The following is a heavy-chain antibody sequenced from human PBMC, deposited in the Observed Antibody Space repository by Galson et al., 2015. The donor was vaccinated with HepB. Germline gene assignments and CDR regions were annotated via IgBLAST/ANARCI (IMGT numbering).Heavy chain of an antibody. Sequence: PALVKPTQPLTPTCTFSGFSLSTSGVGVGWIRQPPGKALEWLALIYWDEDKRYSPSLKTRLTITKDTSKNQVVLTMTNMDPVDTATYYCAHRRDYGDRFDAFDIWGQGTRVTVSS. D-gene: IGHD4-17*01. J-gene: IGHJ3*02. CDR2: IYWDEDK. V-gene: IGHV2-5*02. CDR1: GFSLSTSGVG. CDR3: AHRRDYGDRFDAFDI.